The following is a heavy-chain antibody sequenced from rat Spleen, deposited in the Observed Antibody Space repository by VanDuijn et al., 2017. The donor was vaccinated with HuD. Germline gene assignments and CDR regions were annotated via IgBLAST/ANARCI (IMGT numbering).Heavy chain of an antibody. CDR2: ITNTGGST. CDR3: TRVEETTRVPLGDY. V-gene: IGHV5-46*01. J-gene: IGHJ2*01. D-gene: IGHD1-4*01. CDR1: GFTFSSFP. Sequence: EVQLVESGGGLVQPGRSLKLSCAASGFTFSSFPMAWVRQAPGKGLEWVASITNTGGSTYYPDSVKGRFTISRDNAKSTLYLQMNSLRAEDTATYYCTRVEETTRVPLGDYWGQGVMVTVSS.